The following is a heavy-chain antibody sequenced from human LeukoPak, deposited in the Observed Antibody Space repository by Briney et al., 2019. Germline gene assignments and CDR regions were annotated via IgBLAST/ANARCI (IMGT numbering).Heavy chain of an antibody. CDR1: GYTFGSYW. D-gene: IGHD4-17*01. V-gene: IGHV5-51*01. J-gene: IGHJ4*02. CDR3: ASSTAVTTHYFDF. CDR2: IYPGDSDT. Sequence: GESLRISCKGSGYTFGSYWIGWVRQMPGKGLEWMGIIYPGDSDTRYSPSFQGQVTISADKSIKTAYLQWSSLKASDTAMYYCASSTAVTTHYFDFWGQGTLVTVSS.